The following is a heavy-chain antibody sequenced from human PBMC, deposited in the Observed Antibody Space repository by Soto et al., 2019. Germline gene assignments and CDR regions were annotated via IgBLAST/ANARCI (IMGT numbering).Heavy chain of an antibody. CDR3: VTSDWAW. D-gene: IGHD4-17*01. CDR1: GFSISSYY. Sequence: SETLSLTCTFSGFSISSYYWILIRQPPGKGLEWIGYIYYSGSTNYNPSLKSRVTISVDTSASTAYMELSSLRPNDTAMFYCVTSDWAWWGQGTLVTVSS. V-gene: IGHV4-59*03. CDR2: IYYSGST. J-gene: IGHJ4*02.